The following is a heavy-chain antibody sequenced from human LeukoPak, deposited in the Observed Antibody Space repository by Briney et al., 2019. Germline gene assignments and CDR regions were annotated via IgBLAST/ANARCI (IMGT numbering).Heavy chain of an antibody. CDR3: ARAPRNSSTMLDS. Sequence: EASVKVSCKASGYTFTSYWIQWVRQAPGQGLEWMGLINPDGGSTAYAHRFQGRVIMTRDTSTSTAYMDLSSLRSEDTAVYHCARAPRNSSTMLDSWGQGTLVTVSS. V-gene: IGHV1-46*01. CDR1: GYTFTSYW. CDR2: INPDGGST. D-gene: IGHD1-14*01. J-gene: IGHJ5*01.